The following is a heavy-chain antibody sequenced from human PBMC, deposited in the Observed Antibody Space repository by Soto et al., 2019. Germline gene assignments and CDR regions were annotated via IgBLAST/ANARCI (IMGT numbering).Heavy chain of an antibody. CDR2: VYYSGAT. J-gene: IGHJ5*02. V-gene: IGHV4-39*01. CDR3: ARHDDRFDP. CDR1: GDSMTSPPSY. Sequence: SETLSLTCNVSGDSMTSPPSYWGWIRQPPGKGLEWIGTVYYSGATYYNPSLRGRLTVSADTSKNFFSLRLTSVTAADTAVYYCARHDDRFDPWGQGILVTVSS.